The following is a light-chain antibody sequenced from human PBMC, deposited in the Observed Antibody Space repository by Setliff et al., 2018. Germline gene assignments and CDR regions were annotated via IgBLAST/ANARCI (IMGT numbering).Light chain of an antibody. CDR1: QSVSSSY. V-gene: IGKV3-20*01. CDR2: GAS. J-gene: IGKJ5*01. CDR3: QQYGSSRIT. Sequence: EIVLTQSPGTLSLSPGERATLSCRASQSVSSSYLAWYQQKPGQAPRLLIYGASSRATGIPDRFSGSGSGTDFTLTISRLEPEDFAVYYCQQYGSSRITFVQGRRLE.